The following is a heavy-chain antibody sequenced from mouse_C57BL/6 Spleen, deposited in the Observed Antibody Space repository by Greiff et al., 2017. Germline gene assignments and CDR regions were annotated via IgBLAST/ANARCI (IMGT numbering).Heavy chain of an antibody. Sequence: QVQLQQSGRELVKPGASVKISCKASGYAFSSSWMNWVKQRPGKGLEWIGRIYPGDGDTNYNGKFKGKSTLTADKSSSTAYMQLSSLTSEDSAVYFCAKTGTVDYWGQGTTLTVSS. CDR3: AKTGTVDY. D-gene: IGHD4-1*01. CDR1: GYAFSSSW. V-gene: IGHV1-82*01. J-gene: IGHJ2*01. CDR2: IYPGDGDT.